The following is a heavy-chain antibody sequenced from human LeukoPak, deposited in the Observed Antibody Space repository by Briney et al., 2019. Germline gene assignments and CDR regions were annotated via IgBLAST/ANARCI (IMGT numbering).Heavy chain of an antibody. CDR3: ARAFGVYAPPDY. CDR2: IIPIFGTA. V-gene: IGHV1-69*13. Sequence: APVKVSCKASGGTSSSYAISWVRQAPGQGLEWMGGIIPIFGTANYAQKLQGSVTITSDESTSTAYMELSSLRSEDTAVYYCARAFGVYAPPDYWGQGTLVTVSS. D-gene: IGHD5/OR15-5a*01. CDR1: GGTSSSYA. J-gene: IGHJ4*02.